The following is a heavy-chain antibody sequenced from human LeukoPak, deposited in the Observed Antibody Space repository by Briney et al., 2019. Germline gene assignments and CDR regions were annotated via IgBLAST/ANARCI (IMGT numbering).Heavy chain of an antibody. CDR2: IGTAGVT. CDR1: GFILSSYD. D-gene: IGHD5-12*01. J-gene: IGHJ4*02. V-gene: IGHV3-13*01. Sequence: GGSLRLSCAASGFILSSYDMHWVRQATGKGLEWVSAIGTAGVTYYPGSVKGRFTISRENAKNSLYLQMNTLRVEDTAVYYCARDSRYSGYAHFDYWGQGTLVTVSS. CDR3: ARDSRYSGYAHFDY.